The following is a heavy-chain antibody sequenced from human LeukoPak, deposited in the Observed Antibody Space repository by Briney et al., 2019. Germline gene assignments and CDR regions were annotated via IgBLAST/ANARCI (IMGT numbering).Heavy chain of an antibody. CDR1: GYTFTSYY. CDR3: ARETPDIVVVPAARLDY. Sequence: ASVKVSCKASGYTFTSYYMHWVRQAPGQGLEWMGIINPSGGSTSYAQKFQGRVTMTRDTSTSTVYMELSSLRSVDTAVYYCARETPDIVVVPAARLDYWGQGTLVTVSS. D-gene: IGHD2-2*01. CDR2: INPSGGST. J-gene: IGHJ4*02. V-gene: IGHV1-46*03.